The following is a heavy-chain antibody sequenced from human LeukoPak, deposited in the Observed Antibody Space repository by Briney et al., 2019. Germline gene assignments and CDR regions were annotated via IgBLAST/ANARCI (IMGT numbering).Heavy chain of an antibody. CDR1: GYTFSSCY. CDR2: INPSGSNS. D-gene: IGHD2-8*02. V-gene: IGHV1-46*01. CDR3: SSPKSPYEGTGPHN. J-gene: IGHJ4*02. Sequence: ASVKVSCKASGYTFSSCYLHWVRQAPGQGLQWMGVINPSGSNSRYAEEFQGRVTMTRDTSTNTVNMELSSLRSNDTAVYYCSSPKSPYEGTGPHNWGQGTQVTVSS.